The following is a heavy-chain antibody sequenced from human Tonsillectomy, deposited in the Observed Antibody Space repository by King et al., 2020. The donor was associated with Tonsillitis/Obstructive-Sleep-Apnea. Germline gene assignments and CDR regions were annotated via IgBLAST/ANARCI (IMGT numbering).Heavy chain of an antibody. CDR2: IWDDGSRK. CDR1: GFIFGGFG. CDR3: ARARGTYSEIDY. V-gene: IGHV3-33*01. Sequence: VQLVESGGGVVQPGTSLRLSCGASGFIFGGFGMHWVRQAPGKGLEWVAIIWDDGSRKYYADSVKGRFTISKDTSRNTLELQMNSLRPEDTAVYYCARARGTYSEIDYWGQGTLVIVSS. J-gene: IGHJ4*02. D-gene: IGHD1-26*01.